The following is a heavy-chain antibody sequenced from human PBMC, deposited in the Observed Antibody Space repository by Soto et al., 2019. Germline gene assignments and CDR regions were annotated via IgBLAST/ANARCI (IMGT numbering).Heavy chain of an antibody. V-gene: IGHV6-1*01. CDR1: GYSLSSNSAG. CDR2: TYYGSRWYN. D-gene: IGHD6-13*01. CDR3: ARDSTYSSTWYNGLDV. Sequence: PSQTLSLTCAVSGYSLSSNSAGWNWIRQSPSRGLEWLGRTYYGSRWYNDYAVSVKGRININPDTSKNQFSLQLNSVTPEDTAVYYCARDSTYSSTWYNGLDVWGQGTTVTVSS. J-gene: IGHJ6*02.